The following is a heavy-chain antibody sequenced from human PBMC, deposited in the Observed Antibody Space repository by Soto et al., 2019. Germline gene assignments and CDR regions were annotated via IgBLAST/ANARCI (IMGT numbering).Heavy chain of an antibody. J-gene: IGHJ5*02. D-gene: IGHD2-15*01. CDR1: GGSISSSSYY. V-gene: IGHV4-39*01. CDR2: IYYSGST. Sequence: SETLSLTCTVSGGSISSSSYYWGWIRQPPGKGLEWIGSIYYSGSTYYNPSLKSRVTISVDTSKNQFSLKLSSVTAADTAVYYCARVLGSQDIVVVVAATHWFDPWGQGTLVTVSS. CDR3: ARVLGSQDIVVVVAATHWFDP.